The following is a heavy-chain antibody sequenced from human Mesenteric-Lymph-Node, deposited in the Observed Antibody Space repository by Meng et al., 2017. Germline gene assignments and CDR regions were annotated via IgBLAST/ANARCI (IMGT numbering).Heavy chain of an antibody. V-gene: IGHV4-4*02. CDR3: ARDPYATGWAG. Sequence: PLVGAGPGLVTPSGPLSLTCAASGGSISISTWWSWVRQPPGKGLEWIGEIYHSGGTNYNPSLRGRVTISLDKSKNQFSLTLRSVTAADTAVYYCARDPYATGWAGWGQGTLVTVSS. CDR1: GGSISISTW. CDR2: IYHSGGT. J-gene: IGHJ4*02. D-gene: IGHD6-19*01.